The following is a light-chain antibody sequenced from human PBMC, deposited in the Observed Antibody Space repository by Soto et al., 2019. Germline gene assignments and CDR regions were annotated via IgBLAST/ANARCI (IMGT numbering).Light chain of an antibody. CDR3: QQYDSTPPT. Sequence: EIVLTQSPGTLSLSPGDRATLSCRASQSVNSNYLAWYQRKPGQAPRLLIYGASNRATDIPYRVSASGSGKDFTLTITRLEAEDFAVYYCQQYDSTPPTFGQGTKVEVK. J-gene: IGKJ1*01. CDR1: QSVNSNY. CDR2: GAS. V-gene: IGKV3-20*01.